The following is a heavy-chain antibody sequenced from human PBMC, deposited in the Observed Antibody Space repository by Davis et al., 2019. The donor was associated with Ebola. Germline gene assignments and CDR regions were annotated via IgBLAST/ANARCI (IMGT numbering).Heavy chain of an antibody. CDR1: GFTFSSYW. CDR2: IKQDGSEK. J-gene: IGHJ4*02. D-gene: IGHD3-22*01. Sequence: GESLKISCAASGFTFSSYWMSWVRQAPGKGLEWVANIKQDGSEKYYVDSVKGRFTISRDNAKNSLYLQMNSLRAEDTAVYYCARDFDRVREWGQGTLVTVSS. CDR3: ARDFDRVRE. V-gene: IGHV3-7*03.